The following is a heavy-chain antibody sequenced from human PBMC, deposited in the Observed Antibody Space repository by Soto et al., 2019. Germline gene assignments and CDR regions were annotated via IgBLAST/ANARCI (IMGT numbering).Heavy chain of an antibody. V-gene: IGHV1-69*01. Sequence: QVQLVQSGAEVKKPGSSVKVSCKASGGSFSNYDITWVRQAPGQGLEWMGGIIPIFGTTNHAQKFQARITVTADEFTSTAYMERSSLRSEDTAVYYCAATPYYYDRSGSEVEYYFDYWGQGTLVTVSS. CDR2: IIPIFGTT. J-gene: IGHJ4*02. CDR1: GGSFSNYD. D-gene: IGHD3-22*01. CDR3: AATPYYYDRSGSEVEYYFDY.